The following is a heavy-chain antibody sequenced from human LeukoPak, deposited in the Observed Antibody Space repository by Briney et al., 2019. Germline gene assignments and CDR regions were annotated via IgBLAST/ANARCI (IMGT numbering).Heavy chain of an antibody. CDR1: GGSISSYY. D-gene: IGHD6-13*01. CDR2: IYYSGST. CDR3: ARGQGRYGAAAGTG. J-gene: IGHJ4*02. Sequence: PSETLFLTCSVSGGSISSYYWSWIRQPPGKGLEWIGYIYYSGSTNYNPSLKSRVTISVDTSKNQFSLKLSSVTAADTAVYYCARGQGRYGAAAGTGWGQGTLVTVSS. V-gene: IGHV4-59*12.